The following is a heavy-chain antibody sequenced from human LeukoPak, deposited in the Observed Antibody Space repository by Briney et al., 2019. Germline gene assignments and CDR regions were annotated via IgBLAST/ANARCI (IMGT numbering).Heavy chain of an antibody. Sequence: PSETLSLTCTVSGGSISSSSYYWGWIRQPPGKGLEWIGSIYYSGSTYYNPSLKSRVTISVDTSKNQFSLKLSSVTAADTAVYYCARVVSSPFYYFDYWGQGTLVTVSS. CDR3: ARVVSSPFYYFDY. CDR2: IYYSGST. CDR1: GGSISSSSYY. J-gene: IGHJ4*02. V-gene: IGHV4-39*07. D-gene: IGHD6-13*01.